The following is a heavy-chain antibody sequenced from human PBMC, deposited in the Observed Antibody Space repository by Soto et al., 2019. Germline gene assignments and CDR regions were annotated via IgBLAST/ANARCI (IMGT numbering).Heavy chain of an antibody. D-gene: IGHD5-18*01. V-gene: IGHV3-21*01. J-gene: IGHJ4*02. Sequence: EVRLVESGGGLVKPGGSLRLSCGASGFTFSSYSMNWVRQAPGKGLEWVSSISSTSKYIYYADSVKGRFSISRDNAKYSLFLQMDSLRAEDTAVYDCAVDRGGYTCGNFDYWGQGTLVTVSS. CDR2: ISSTSKYI. CDR3: AVDRGGYTCGNFDY. CDR1: GFTFSSYS.